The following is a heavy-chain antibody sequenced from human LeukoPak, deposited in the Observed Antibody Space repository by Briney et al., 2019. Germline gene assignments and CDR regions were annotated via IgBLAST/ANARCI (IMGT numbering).Heavy chain of an antibody. D-gene: IGHD6-13*01. V-gene: IGHV3-23*01. Sequence: GGSLRLSCAASGFNFSNYWMHWVRQAPGKGLEWVSAISGSGGSTYYADSVKGRFTISRDNSKNTLYLQMNSLRAEDTAVYYCAKEPYSSSWYVYFDYWGQGTLVTVSS. CDR1: GFNFSNYW. CDR3: AKEPYSSSWYVYFDY. CDR2: ISGSGGST. J-gene: IGHJ4*02.